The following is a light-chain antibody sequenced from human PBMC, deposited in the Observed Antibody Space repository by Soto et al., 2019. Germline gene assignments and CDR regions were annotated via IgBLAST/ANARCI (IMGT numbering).Light chain of an antibody. CDR3: QQSSWELT. Sequence: DIQMTQSPSSLSASVGDRVTITCRASQSISSYLNWYQQKPGKAPKLLIYAASSLQSGVPSRFSGSGSGTDFTINISSLQPEDFATYYFQQSSWELTFGGGNKVEIK. CDR1: QSISSY. CDR2: AAS. V-gene: IGKV1-39*01. J-gene: IGKJ4*01.